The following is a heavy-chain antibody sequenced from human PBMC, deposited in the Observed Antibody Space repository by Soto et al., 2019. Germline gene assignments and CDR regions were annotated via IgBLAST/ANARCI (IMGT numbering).Heavy chain of an antibody. D-gene: IGHD4-17*01. V-gene: IGHV3-21*01. Sequence: EVQLVESGGGLVKLGGSLRLSCAVSGFTFSNYNMNWVRQAPGKGLEWVSSIGRSGGYIYYADSVKGRFTISRDNGKNSLFLQMNSLRAEDTAVYYFARGDHGGTSHWYLDLWGRGTLVTVSS. CDR1: GFTFSNYN. CDR3: ARGDHGGTSHWYLDL. CDR2: IGRSGGYI. J-gene: IGHJ2*01.